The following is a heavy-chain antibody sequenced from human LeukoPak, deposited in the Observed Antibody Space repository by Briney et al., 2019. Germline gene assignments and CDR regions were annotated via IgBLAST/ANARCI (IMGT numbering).Heavy chain of an antibody. V-gene: IGHV3-7*02. Sequence: GGLLRLSCAASGFTFGTYWMSWVRQAPGKGREWVANIKQDGSEKYYVDPVKGRFTISRDNTKNSLYLQMNSLRAEDTAVYHCMMSLTAHYYYGMDVWVQGTTVTVPS. CDR2: IKQDGSEK. J-gene: IGHJ6*02. CDR3: MMSLTAHYYYGMDV. D-gene: IGHD2-21*02. CDR1: GFTFGTYW.